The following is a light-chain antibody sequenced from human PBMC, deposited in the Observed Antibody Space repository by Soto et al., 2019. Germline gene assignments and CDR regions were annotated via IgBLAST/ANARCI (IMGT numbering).Light chain of an antibody. CDR1: SSVVGSYNL. V-gene: IGLV2-23*01. Sequence: QSALTQPASVSGTPGQSITISCTGTSSVVGSYNLVSWYQHRPGKAPQLIIYGGNKRPSGVSNRFSDSKSGNTASLTISGLQAEDEADYYCCSYAGGSTWVFGGGTKVTVL. CDR3: CSYAGGSTWV. CDR2: GGN. J-gene: IGLJ3*02.